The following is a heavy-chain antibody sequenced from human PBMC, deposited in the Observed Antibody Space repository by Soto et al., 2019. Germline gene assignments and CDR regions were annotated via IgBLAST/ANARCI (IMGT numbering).Heavy chain of an antibody. V-gene: IGHV5-51*01. CDR3: ARSLSYYYGSGSKIYYYGMDV. Sequence: GESLKISCKGSGYSFTSYWIGWVRQMPGKGLEWMGIIYPGDSDTRYSPSFQGQVTISADKSISTAYLQWSSLKASDTAMYYCARSLSYYYGSGSKIYYYGMDVSGQGTTVTVSS. CDR2: IYPGDSDT. CDR1: GYSFTSYW. D-gene: IGHD3-10*01. J-gene: IGHJ6*02.